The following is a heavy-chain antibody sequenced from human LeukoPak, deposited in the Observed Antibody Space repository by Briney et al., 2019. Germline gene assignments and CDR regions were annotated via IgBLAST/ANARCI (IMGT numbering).Heavy chain of an antibody. Sequence: GGSLRPSCAVSGFTFSSYWMSWVRQAPGKGLVWVSRINGDGSTTSYADSVKGRFTISRDNARNTLYLQMNSLRAEDTAVYYCASGLVGGTKYWGQGTLVTVSS. CDR3: ASGLVGGTKY. D-gene: IGHD1-26*01. CDR2: INGDGSTT. V-gene: IGHV3-74*01. CDR1: GFTFSSYW. J-gene: IGHJ4*02.